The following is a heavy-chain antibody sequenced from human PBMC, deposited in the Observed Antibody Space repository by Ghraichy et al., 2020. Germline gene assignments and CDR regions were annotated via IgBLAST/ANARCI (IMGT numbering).Heavy chain of an antibody. Sequence: SETLSLTCTVSGGSISSYYWSWIRQPPGKGLEWIGYIYYSGSTNYNPSLKSRVTISVDTSKNQFSLKLSSVTAADTAVYYCARVYLDPPYYYYGMDVWGQGTTVTVSS. V-gene: IGHV4-59*01. CDR1: GGSISSYY. J-gene: IGHJ6*02. CDR2: IYYSGST. CDR3: ARVYLDPPYYYYGMDV. D-gene: IGHD1-1*01.